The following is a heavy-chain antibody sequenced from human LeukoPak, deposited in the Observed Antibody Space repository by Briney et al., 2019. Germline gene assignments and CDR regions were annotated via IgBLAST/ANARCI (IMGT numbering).Heavy chain of an antibody. Sequence: SQTLSLTCTVSGGSISSGGYCWSWIRQHPGKGLEWIGYIYYSGSTYYNPSLKSRVTISVDTSKNQFSLKLSSVTAADTAVYYCAREASGSYSGFDYWGQGTLVTVSS. J-gene: IGHJ4*02. CDR2: IYYSGST. D-gene: IGHD1-26*01. CDR3: AREASGSYSGFDY. V-gene: IGHV4-31*03. CDR1: GGSISSGGYC.